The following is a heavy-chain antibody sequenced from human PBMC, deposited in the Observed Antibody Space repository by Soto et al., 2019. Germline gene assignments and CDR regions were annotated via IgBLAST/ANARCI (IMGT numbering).Heavy chain of an antibody. V-gene: IGHV4-34*01. CDR2: INHSGST. CDR1: GGSFSDYY. D-gene: IGHD4-17*01. CDR3: ARVGYDYGGNGYFDY. J-gene: IGHJ4*02. Sequence: SETLSLTCAVYGGSFSDYYWSWIRQPPGKGLEWIGEINHSGSTNYNPSLKSRVTISVDTSKNQFSLKLNSVTAADTAVYYCARVGYDYGGNGYFDYWGQGTLVTVSS.